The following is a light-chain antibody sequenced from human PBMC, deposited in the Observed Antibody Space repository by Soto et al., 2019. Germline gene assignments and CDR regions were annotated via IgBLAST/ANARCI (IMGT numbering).Light chain of an antibody. CDR1: QGINNY. Sequence: DIQMTQSPSAMSASVGDRVTITCRASQGINNYLAWFQQRPGKVPQRLIYGASSLQSGVPSRFSGSGSGTEFTPTISSLQPEDSATYYCLQNNRYPWTFGQGTKVDIK. CDR3: LQNNRYPWT. J-gene: IGKJ1*01. V-gene: IGKV1-17*03. CDR2: GAS.